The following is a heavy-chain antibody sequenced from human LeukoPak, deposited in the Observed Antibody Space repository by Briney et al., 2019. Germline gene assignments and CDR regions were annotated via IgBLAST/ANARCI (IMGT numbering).Heavy chain of an antibody. D-gene: IGHD3-10*01. J-gene: IGHJ4*02. V-gene: IGHV4-59*12. CDR1: GGSIGSYY. Sequence: SETLSLTCTVSGGSIGSYYWSWIRQPPGKGLEWIGYIYYSGSTYYNPSLKSRVTISVDTSKNQFSLKLSSVTAADTAVYYCARDPVVRGVIPTGWGQGTLVTVSS. CDR2: IYYSGST. CDR3: ARDPVVRGVIPTG.